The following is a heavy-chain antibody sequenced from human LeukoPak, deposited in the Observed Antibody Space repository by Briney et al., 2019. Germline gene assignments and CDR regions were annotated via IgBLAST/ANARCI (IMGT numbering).Heavy chain of an antibody. V-gene: IGHV3-21*01. CDR1: GFTFSSYT. CDR3: ARVVPGTGFFY. J-gene: IGHJ4*02. CDR2: ISSSSSHI. D-gene: IGHD2-8*02. Sequence: GGSLRLSCAASGFTFSSYTMNWVRQAPGKGLEWVSSISSSSSHIYYADSVKGRFTIPGDNAKNSLYLQMNSLRAEDTAVYYCARVVPGTGFFYWGQGTLVTVSS.